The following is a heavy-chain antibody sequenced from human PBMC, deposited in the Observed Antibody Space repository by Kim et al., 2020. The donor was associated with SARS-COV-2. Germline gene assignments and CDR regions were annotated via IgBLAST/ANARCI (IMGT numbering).Heavy chain of an antibody. CDR2: ISYDGSNK. J-gene: IGHJ3*01. CDR1: GFTFSSYG. V-gene: IGHV3-30*18. CDR3: AKDAAVGIHLWLSDDAF. Sequence: GGSLRLSCAASGFTFSSYGMHWVRQAPGKGLEWVAVISYDGSNKYYADSVKGRFTISRDNSKNTLYLQMNSLRAEDTAVYYCAKDAAVGIHLWLSDDAF. D-gene: IGHD5-18*01.